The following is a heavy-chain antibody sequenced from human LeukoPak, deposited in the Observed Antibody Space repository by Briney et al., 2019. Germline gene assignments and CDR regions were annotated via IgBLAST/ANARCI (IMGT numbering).Heavy chain of an antibody. Sequence: PGGPEISCAASGFTCSSYSMNWVRQAPGKGLEWVSFISSSSSYIYYADSVKGRFTISRDNAKNSLYLQMNSLRAEDTAVYYCVALWSASYVYWGQGALVTVSS. CDR1: GFTCSSYS. D-gene: IGHD3-3*01. V-gene: IGHV3-21*01. CDR3: VALWSASYVY. J-gene: IGHJ4*02. CDR2: ISSSSSYI.